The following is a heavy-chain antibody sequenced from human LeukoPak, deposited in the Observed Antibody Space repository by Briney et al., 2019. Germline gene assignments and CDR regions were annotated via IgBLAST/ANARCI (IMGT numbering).Heavy chain of an antibody. Sequence: GGSLRLSCAASGFTVSSNYMSWVRQAPGKGLEWVSYISSSGSTIYYADSVKGRFTISRDNAKNSLYLQMNSLRAEDTAVYYCARKGGTRGRARGFDYWGQGTLVTVSS. J-gene: IGHJ4*02. CDR3: ARKGGTRGRARGFDY. D-gene: IGHD1-1*01. CDR1: GFTVSSNY. V-gene: IGHV3-11*01. CDR2: ISSSGSTI.